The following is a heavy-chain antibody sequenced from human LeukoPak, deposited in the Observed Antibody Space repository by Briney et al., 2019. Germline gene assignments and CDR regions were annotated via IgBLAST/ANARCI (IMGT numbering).Heavy chain of an antibody. D-gene: IGHD3-22*01. J-gene: IGHJ4*02. CDR3: ARGAGDYYDSSGYYPSYYFDY. CDR2: MNPNSGNT. V-gene: IGHV1-8*01. Sequence: ASVKVSCKASGYTFTSYDINWVRQATGQGLEWMGWMNPNSGNTGYAQKFQGRVTMTRNTSISTAYMELSSLRSEDTAVYYCARGAGDYYDSSGYYPSYYFDYWGQGTLVTVSS. CDR1: GYTFTSYD.